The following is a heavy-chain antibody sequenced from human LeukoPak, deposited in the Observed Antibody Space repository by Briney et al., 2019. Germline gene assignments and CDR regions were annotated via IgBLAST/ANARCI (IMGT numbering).Heavy chain of an antibody. CDR1: GGSFSGYY. V-gene: IGHV4-34*01. J-gene: IGHJ4*02. CDR3: ARGGYSYGYVY. D-gene: IGHD5-18*01. Sequence: SETLSLTCAVYGGSFSGYYWSWIRQPPGKGLEWIGEINHSGSTNYNPSLKSRVTISVDTSKNQFSLKLSSVTAADTAVYYCARGGYSYGYVYWGQGTLVTVSS. CDR2: INHSGST.